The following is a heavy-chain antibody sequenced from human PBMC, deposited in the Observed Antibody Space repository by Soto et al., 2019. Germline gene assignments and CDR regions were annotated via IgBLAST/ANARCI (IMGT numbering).Heavy chain of an antibody. CDR3: ARVFLSYYDFWSGYPPRNWFDP. J-gene: IGHJ5*02. CDR1: GDSVSSNSAA. CDR2: TYYRSKWYN. V-gene: IGHV6-1*01. Sequence: SQTLSLTCAISGDSVSSNSAAWNWIRQSPSRGLEWLGRTYYRSKWYNDYAVSVKSRITINPDTSKNQFSLQLNSVTPEDTAVYYCARVFLSYYDFWSGYPPRNWFDPWGQGTLVTVSS. D-gene: IGHD3-3*01.